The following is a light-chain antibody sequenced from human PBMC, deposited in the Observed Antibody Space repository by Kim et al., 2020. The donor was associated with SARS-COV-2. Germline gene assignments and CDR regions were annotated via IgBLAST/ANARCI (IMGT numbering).Light chain of an antibody. CDR2: DAS. J-gene: IGKJ2*01. Sequence: LSVSPGEGATPSCRASQSVRTNLAWYQHKPGQAPRLLISDASTRAPGIPARFSGGGSETEFTLSIRSLQSEDFAVYYCQHYSDWPQFGQGTKLEI. V-gene: IGKV3-15*01. CDR1: QSVRTN. CDR3: QHYSDWPQ.